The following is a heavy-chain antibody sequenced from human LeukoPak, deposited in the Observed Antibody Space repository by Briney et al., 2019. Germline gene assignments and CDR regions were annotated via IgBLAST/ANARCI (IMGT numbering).Heavy chain of an antibody. Sequence: PSETLSLTCAVYGGSFSGYYWSWIRQPPGKGLEWIGEINHSGSTNYNPSLKSRVTISVETSNNAFSLKVSSVTAADTAVYYCARAFGDGYSYGPVQIDYWGQGTLVTVSS. CDR3: ARAFGDGYSYGPVQIDY. D-gene: IGHD5-18*01. J-gene: IGHJ4*02. CDR2: INHSGST. CDR1: GGSFSGYY. V-gene: IGHV4-34*01.